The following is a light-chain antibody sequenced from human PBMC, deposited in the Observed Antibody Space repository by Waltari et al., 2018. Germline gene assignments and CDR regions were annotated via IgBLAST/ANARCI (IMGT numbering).Light chain of an antibody. V-gene: IGLV3-1*01. CDR3: QAWDSSTVV. CDR2: QDS. J-gene: IGLJ2*01. CDR1: KLGDKH. Sequence: SYALTQPPSVSVSPGQTASITGSGAKLGDKHACWYQQKPGQSPVLVIYQDSKRPSGIPERFSGSNSGNTATLTISGTQAMDEADYYCQAWDSSTVVFGGGTKLTVL.